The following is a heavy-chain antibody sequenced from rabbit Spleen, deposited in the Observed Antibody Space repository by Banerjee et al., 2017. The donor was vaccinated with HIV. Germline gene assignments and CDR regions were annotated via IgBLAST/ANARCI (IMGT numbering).Heavy chain of an antibody. D-gene: IGHD3-1*01. CDR3: ARDPGVGGWNFSL. V-gene: IGHV1S40*01. J-gene: IGHJ4*01. Sequence: QSLEESGGDLVKPGASLTLTCTASGFSFGSNDYVCWVRQAPGRGLEWIACIYSGNSGYTYYATWATGRFTISRSTSLNTVTLQLASLTVADTATYFCARDPGVGGWNFSLWGPGTLVTVS. CDR2: IYSGNSGYT. CDR1: GFSFGSNDY.